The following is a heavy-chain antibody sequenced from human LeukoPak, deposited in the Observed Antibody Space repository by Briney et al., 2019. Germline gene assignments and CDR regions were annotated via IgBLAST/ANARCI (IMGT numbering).Heavy chain of an antibody. D-gene: IGHD4-11*01. CDR1: GFTFSSYS. CDR3: AKDLWTMTTVTTVDY. CDR2: ISSSSSTI. Sequence: GGSLRLSCAASGFTFSSYSMNWVRQAPGKGLEWVSYISSSSSTIYYADSVKGRFTISRDNSKNTLYLQMNSLRAEDTAVYYCAKDLWTMTTVTTVDYWGQGTLVTVSS. J-gene: IGHJ4*02. V-gene: IGHV3-48*01.